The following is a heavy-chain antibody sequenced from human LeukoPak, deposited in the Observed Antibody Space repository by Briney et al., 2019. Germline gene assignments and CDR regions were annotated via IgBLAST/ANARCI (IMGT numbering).Heavy chain of an antibody. V-gene: IGHV4-38-2*02. J-gene: IGHJ6*03. CDR1: GYSISSGYY. D-gene: IGHD5-18*01. CDR2: IYHSGST. CDR3: ARARGGRYSYGNYYYYYYYMDV. Sequence: SETLSLTCTVSGYSISSGYYWGWIRQPPGKGLEWIGSIYHSGSTYYNPSLKSRVTISVDTSKNQFSLQLNSVTPEDTAVYYCARARGGRYSYGNYYYYYYYMDVWGKGTTVTVSS.